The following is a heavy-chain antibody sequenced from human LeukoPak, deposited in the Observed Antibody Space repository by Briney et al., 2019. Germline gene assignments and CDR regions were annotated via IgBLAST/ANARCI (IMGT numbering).Heavy chain of an antibody. D-gene: IGHD6-19*01. CDR2: IFSGGRT. V-gene: IGHV3-53*01. Sequence: GGSLRLSCAASGFTVSSNYMSWVRQAPGKGLEWVSVIFSGGRTYYADSVKGRFTISRDNSKNTLFLQMNSLRAEDTAVYYCARPQGSGGAFDYWGQGTLVTVSS. CDR1: GFTVSSNY. CDR3: ARPQGSGGAFDY. J-gene: IGHJ4*02.